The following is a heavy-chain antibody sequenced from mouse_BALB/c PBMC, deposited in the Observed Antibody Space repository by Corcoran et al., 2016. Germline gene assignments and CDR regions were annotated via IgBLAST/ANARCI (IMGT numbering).Heavy chain of an antibody. D-gene: IGHD2-1*01. CDR2: ISYDGSN. CDR3: ASYYGNYYAMDY. CDR1: GYSITSGYY. V-gene: IGHV3-6*02. Sequence: DVQLQESGPGLVKPSQSLSLTCSVTGYSITSGYYWNWIRQFPGNKLEWMGYISYDGSNNYNPSLKNRISITRDTSKNQFFLKLNSVTTEDTATYYGASYYGNYYAMDYWGQGTSVTVSS. J-gene: IGHJ4*01.